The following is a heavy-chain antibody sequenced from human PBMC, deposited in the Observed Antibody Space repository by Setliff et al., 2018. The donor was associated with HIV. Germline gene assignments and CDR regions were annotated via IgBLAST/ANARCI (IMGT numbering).Heavy chain of an antibody. CDR3: ARSRLHYYDSSGYYPSYFDY. CDR2: IYNTGST. Sequence: SETLSLTCDVSGGSISRGDHFWTWIRQHPGKGLEWIGYIYNTGSTYHSPSLESRVTISIDTSKNQFSLKLSSATAADTAVYYCARSRLHYYDSSGYYPSYFDYWGQGTLVTVSS. J-gene: IGHJ4*02. CDR1: GGSISRGDHF. D-gene: IGHD3-22*01. V-gene: IGHV4-31*11.